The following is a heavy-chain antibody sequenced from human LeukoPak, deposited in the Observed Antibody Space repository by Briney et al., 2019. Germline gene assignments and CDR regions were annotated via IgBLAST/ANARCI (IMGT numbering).Heavy chain of an antibody. CDR2: ISSSGSTT. J-gene: IGHJ6*04. D-gene: IGHD3-10*02. CDR3: AELGITMIGGV. Sequence: GGSLRLSCAASGFTFSSYEMNWVRQAPGKGLEWVSYISSSGSTTYYADSMKGRFTISRDNAKNSLYLQMNSLRAEDTAVYYCAELGITMIGGVWGKGTTVTISS. V-gene: IGHV3-48*03. CDR1: GFTFSSYE.